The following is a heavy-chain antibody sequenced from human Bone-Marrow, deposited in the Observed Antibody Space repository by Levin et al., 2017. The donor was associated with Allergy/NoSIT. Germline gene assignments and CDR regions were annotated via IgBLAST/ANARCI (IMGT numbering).Heavy chain of an antibody. Sequence: PGGSLRLSCAASGFTSSDYYMTWIRQPPGEGLEWVSFITGSGNYTNYADSVKGRFTISRDNAKTSLYLQMNSLRAEDTAVYYCARGQSMNEYFHGSGSYLPLDAWGPGTLVTVSS. J-gene: IGHJ5*02. CDR1: GFTSSDYY. V-gene: IGHV3-11*05. CDR3: ARGQSMNEYFHGSGSYLPLDA. CDR2: ITGSGNYT. D-gene: IGHD3-10*01.